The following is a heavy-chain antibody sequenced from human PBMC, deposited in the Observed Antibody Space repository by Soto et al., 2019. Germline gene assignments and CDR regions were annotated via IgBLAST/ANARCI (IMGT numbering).Heavy chain of an antibody. D-gene: IGHD5-12*01. V-gene: IGHV4-30-2*06. CDR2: ISHLENT. CDR1: GASISYGGFS. Sequence: SETLSLTCTVSGASISYGGFSWSWIRQSPGKGLEWIGYISHLENTYLHPSFKSRLTMSIDRTRNQYSLKLSSVTAADMAVYYCARGGGYDSFDYWGQGVLVTVSS. J-gene: IGHJ4*02. CDR3: ARGGGYDSFDY.